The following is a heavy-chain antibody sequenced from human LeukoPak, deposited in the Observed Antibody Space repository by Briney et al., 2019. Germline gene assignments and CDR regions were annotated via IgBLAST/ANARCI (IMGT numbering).Heavy chain of an antibody. D-gene: IGHD3-16*01. CDR3: ANDHVTWGNRYFDH. J-gene: IGHJ4*02. CDR1: GFSFSTFG. V-gene: IGHV3-30*02. CDR2: IGHDGSKI. Sequence: PGGSLRLSCAASGFSFSTFGMHWVRQAPGKGLEWVAFIGHDGSKIYYADSVQGRFTISRDNSKNTLYLEMNSLSGEDTALYYCANDHVTWGNRYFDHWGQGTLGTVSS.